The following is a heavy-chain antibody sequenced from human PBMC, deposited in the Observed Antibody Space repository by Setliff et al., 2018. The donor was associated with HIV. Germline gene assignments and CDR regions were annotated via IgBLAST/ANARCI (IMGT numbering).Heavy chain of an antibody. CDR3: ARSRSTRDAFDI. D-gene: IGHD1-1*01. J-gene: IGHJ3*02. Sequence: GGSLRLSCAASGFTFIDYALNWVRQSPGKGLEWVSSISSSGSYVYYAGSLRGRFTISRDYASNSLYLEMNSLRVEDTAIYYCARSRSTRDAFDIWGQGTMVTVSS. CDR1: GFTFIDYA. V-gene: IGHV3-21*01. CDR2: ISSSGSYV.